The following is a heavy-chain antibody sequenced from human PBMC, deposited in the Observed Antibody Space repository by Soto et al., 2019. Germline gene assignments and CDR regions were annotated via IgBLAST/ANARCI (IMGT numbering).Heavy chain of an antibody. Sequence: EVQLLESGGGLVQPGGSLRLSCAASGFTFSSYAMSWVRQAPGKGLEWVSAISGSGGSTYYADSVKGRFTISRDNSKNTLYLQMTSLRAEDTAVYYCAKGVYAIPDYYYGMDVWGQGTTVTVSS. CDR3: AKGVYAIPDYYYGMDV. CDR2: ISGSGGST. V-gene: IGHV3-23*01. CDR1: GFTFSSYA. D-gene: IGHD2-8*01. J-gene: IGHJ6*02.